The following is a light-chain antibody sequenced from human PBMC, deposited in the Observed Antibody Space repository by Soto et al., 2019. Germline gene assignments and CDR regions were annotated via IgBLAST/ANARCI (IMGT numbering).Light chain of an antibody. CDR1: QSVTSTY. V-gene: IGKV3-20*01. J-gene: IGKJ3*01. CDR2: GAS. CDR3: QQYGSSPFT. Sequence: EIVLTQSPGTRSLSPGERATLSCRASQSVTSTYLAWYQQKPGQAPRLLVYGASSSATGIPDRFSGSGSGTDFTLTINRLEPEDFAVYYCQQYGSSPFTFGPGTNVDIK.